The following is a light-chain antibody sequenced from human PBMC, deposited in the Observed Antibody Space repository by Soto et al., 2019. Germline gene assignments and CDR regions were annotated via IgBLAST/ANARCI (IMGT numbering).Light chain of an antibody. J-gene: IGKJ1*01. CDR3: QQYGSSPWT. V-gene: IGKV3-20*01. CDR2: GAS. CDR1: QSVSSSY. Sequence: EIVLTQSPGTLSLSPGERATLSCRASQSVSSSYLAWYQQKPGQAPRLLIYGASSRATGIPDRFSGSGSGTDFTLTISTLEPEDFALYYFQQYGSSPWTFGQGTNVEIK.